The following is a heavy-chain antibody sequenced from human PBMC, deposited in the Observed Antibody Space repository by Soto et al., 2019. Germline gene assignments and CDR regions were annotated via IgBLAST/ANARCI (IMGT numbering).Heavy chain of an antibody. D-gene: IGHD3-16*02. J-gene: IGHJ4*02. CDR3: ARLEGMITFGGVIPYYFDY. Sequence: ASVKVSCKASGYTFTSYGISWVRQAPGQGLEWMGWISAYNGNTNYAQKLQGRVTMTTDTSTSTAYMELRSLRSDDTAVYYCARLEGMITFGGVIPYYFDYWGQGTLVTVSS. CDR2: ISAYNGNT. CDR1: GYTFTSYG. V-gene: IGHV1-18*04.